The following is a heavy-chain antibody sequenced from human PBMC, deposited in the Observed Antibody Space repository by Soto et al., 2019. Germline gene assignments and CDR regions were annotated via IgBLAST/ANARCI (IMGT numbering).Heavy chain of an antibody. J-gene: IGHJ6*04. V-gene: IGHV1-69*13. CDR2: IIPIFGTA. Sequence: ASVKVSCKASGGTFSSYAISWVRQAPGQGLEWMGGIIPIFGTANYAQKFQGRVTITADESTSTAYMELSSLRSEDTAVYYCATGRVAVAESEDYYGIDVWGRGTRIAVSS. CDR1: GGTFSSYA. CDR3: ATGRVAVAESEDYYGIDV. D-gene: IGHD6-19*01.